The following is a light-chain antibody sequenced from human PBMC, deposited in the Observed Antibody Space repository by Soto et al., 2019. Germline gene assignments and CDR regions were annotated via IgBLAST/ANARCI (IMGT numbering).Light chain of an antibody. CDR3: QQYGSSPRT. CDR1: QSVSRSF. Sequence: EMELTHSPGTLSLSPGDRATLSGSVSQSVSRSFLAWYQQKVGLAPRLLIYGASSRATGIPDRFSGSGSGTDFTLTISRLEPEDFAVYYCQQYGSSPRTFGQGTRLEIK. V-gene: IGKV3-20*01. J-gene: IGKJ5*01. CDR2: GAS.